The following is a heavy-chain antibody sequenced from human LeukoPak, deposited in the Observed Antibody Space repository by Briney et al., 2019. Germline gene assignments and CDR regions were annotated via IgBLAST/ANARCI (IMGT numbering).Heavy chain of an antibody. Sequence: SETLSLTCTVSGGSISSVGYYWSWIRQHPGKGLERIGYIYYSGSTYYNPSLKSRVTISVDTSKNQFSLKLSSVTAADTAVYYCARGYRYCSGGSCYPSWFDPWGQGTLVTVSS. V-gene: IGHV4-31*03. J-gene: IGHJ5*02. CDR2: IYYSGST. CDR1: GGSISSVGYY. CDR3: ARGYRYCSGGSCYPSWFDP. D-gene: IGHD2-15*01.